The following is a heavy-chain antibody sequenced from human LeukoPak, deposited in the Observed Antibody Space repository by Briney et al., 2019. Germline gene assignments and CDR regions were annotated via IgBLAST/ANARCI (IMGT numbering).Heavy chain of an antibody. CDR2: INSNSGDT. Sequence: GASVKVSCKASGYTFTGYYMHWVRQAPGQGLEWVGWINSNSGDTISAQKFQGRVSLTRDTSVSTAYMELSGLTPDDTAIYYCARHDFWSGYYLFDFWGPGTLVTVSS. V-gene: IGHV1-2*02. CDR1: GYTFTGYY. D-gene: IGHD3-3*01. CDR3: ARHDFWSGYYLFDF. J-gene: IGHJ4*02.